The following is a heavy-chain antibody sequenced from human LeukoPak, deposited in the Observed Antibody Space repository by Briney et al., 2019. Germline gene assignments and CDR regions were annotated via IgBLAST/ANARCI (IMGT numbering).Heavy chain of an antibody. J-gene: IGHJ6*03. CDR2: IIPIFGTA. CDR3: ARSTYYYDSSGYYRPSFYYYYMDV. D-gene: IGHD3-22*01. CDR1: GYTFTGYY. Sequence: ASVKVSCKASGYTFTGYYMHWVRQAPGQGLEWMGGIIPIFGTANYAQKFQGRVTITADESTSTAYMELSSLRSEDTAVYYCARSTYYYDSSGYYRPSFYYYYMDVWGKGTTVTISS. V-gene: IGHV1-69*13.